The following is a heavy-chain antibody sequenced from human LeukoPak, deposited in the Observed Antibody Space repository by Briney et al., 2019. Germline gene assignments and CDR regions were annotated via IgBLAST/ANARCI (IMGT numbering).Heavy chain of an antibody. CDR2: ISGSGGST. J-gene: IGHJ4*02. V-gene: IGHV3-23*01. CDR3: AKDLGSSGWVDY. CDR1: GFTFSSYA. D-gene: IGHD6-19*01. Sequence: HPGGSLRLSCAASGFTFSSYAMSWVRQAPGKGLEWVSAISGSGGSTYYADSVKGRFTISRDNSKNTLYLQMNSLRAEDTAVYYCAKDLGSSGWVDYWGQGTLVTVSS.